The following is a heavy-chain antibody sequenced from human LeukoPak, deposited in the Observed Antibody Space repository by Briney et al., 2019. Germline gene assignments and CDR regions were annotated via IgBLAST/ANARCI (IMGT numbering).Heavy chain of an antibody. V-gene: IGHV4-59*11. D-gene: IGHD6-13*01. J-gene: IGHJ6*03. CDR1: GGSMSSHY. Sequence: SETLSFTCTVSGGSMSSHYWSWIRQPPGKGLEWIGYVSDSGSTNYNPSLKRRVAVSVDTSKDQFSLKLASVTAADTAVYYCARTGSSWPLYYYYYMDVWGKGTTVTVSS. CDR3: ARTGSSWPLYYYYYMDV. CDR2: VSDSGST.